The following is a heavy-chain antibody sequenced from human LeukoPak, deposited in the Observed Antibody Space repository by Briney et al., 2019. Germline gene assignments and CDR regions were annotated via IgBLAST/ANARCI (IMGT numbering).Heavy chain of an antibody. CDR2: ISSGSTYI. V-gene: IGHV3-21*01. D-gene: IGHD3-22*01. Sequence: GGSLRLSCAASGFTFSNYAMNWVRQAPGKGLEWVSSISSGSTYIYYADSVKGRFTISRDNAKSSLYLQMNSLRAEDTAVYYCARDLRSANYCDSGGYFYYFDYWGRGTLVTVSS. CDR1: GFTFSNYA. J-gene: IGHJ4*02. CDR3: ARDLRSANYCDSGGYFYYFDY.